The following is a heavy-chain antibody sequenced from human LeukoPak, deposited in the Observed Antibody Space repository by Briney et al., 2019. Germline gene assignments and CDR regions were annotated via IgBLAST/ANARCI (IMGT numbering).Heavy chain of an antibody. J-gene: IGHJ5*02. CDR2: IRYDGSNK. Sequence: GGSLRLSCAASGFTFSSYGMHWVRQAPGKGLEWVAFIRYDGSNKYYADSVKGRFTISRDNSKNTLYLQMNSLRAEDTAVYYCAKRDCSGGSCYGGNWLDPWGQGTLVTVSS. CDR1: GFTFSSYG. D-gene: IGHD2-15*01. V-gene: IGHV3-30*02. CDR3: AKRDCSGGSCYGGNWLDP.